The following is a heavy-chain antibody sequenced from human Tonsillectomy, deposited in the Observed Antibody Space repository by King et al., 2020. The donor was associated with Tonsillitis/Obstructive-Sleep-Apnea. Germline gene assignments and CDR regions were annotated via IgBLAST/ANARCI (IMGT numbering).Heavy chain of an antibody. CDR3: AKEALSRVSSGYYYGNYYYYGMDV. CDR1: GFTFSSYA. Sequence: VQLVESGGGLVQPGGSLRLSCAASGFTFSSYAMSWVRQAPGKGLEWVSAISGSGGSTYYADSVKGRFTISRDNSKNTLYLQMNSLRAEDTAVYYCAKEALSRVSSGYYYGNYYYYGMDVWGQGTTVTVSS. CDR2: ISGSGGST. V-gene: IGHV3-23*04. D-gene: IGHD3-22*01. J-gene: IGHJ6*02.